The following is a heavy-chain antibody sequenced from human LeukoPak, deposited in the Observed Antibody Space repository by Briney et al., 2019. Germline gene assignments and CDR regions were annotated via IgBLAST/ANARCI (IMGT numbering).Heavy chain of an antibody. CDR3: ARDLLYCSSTSCHNNWFDP. D-gene: IGHD2-2*01. Sequence: SETLSLTCTASGGSISSGDYYWSWIRQPPGKGLEWIGYIYYSGSTHYNPSLKSRVTISVDTYKNQFSLKLSSVTAADTAVYYCARDLLYCSSTSCHNNWFDPWGQGTLVTVSS. CDR2: IYYSGST. CDR1: GGSISSGDYY. V-gene: IGHV4-30-4*08. J-gene: IGHJ5*02.